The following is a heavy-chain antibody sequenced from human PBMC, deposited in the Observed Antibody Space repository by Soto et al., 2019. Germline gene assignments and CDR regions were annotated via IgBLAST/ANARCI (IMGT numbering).Heavy chain of an antibody. CDR2: IQSDGSSP. Sequence: EVQLVESGGGLVQPGGSLRLSCVASGFTFNYYWMHWVRQAPGKGLVWVSRIQSDGSSPDYVDSVKGRFTITRDNAKNTLYLQMNNLRAEDTAVYYCARGGDPDYWGQGTLVTVSS. J-gene: IGHJ4*02. D-gene: IGHD2-21*02. CDR3: ARGGDPDY. CDR1: GFTFNYYW. V-gene: IGHV3-74*01.